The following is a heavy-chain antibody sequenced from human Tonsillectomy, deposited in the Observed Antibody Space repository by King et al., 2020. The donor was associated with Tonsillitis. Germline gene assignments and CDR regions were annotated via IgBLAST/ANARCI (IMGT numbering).Heavy chain of an antibody. Sequence: VQLQESGPGLVKPSETLSLTCTVSGGSISSYYWSWIRQPAGKGLEWIGRIYTSGSTNYNPSLKSRVTMSVDTSKNQFSLKLSSVTAADTAVYYCARETEWGRRVLFDYWGQGTLVTVSS. CDR3: ARETEWGRRVLFDY. D-gene: IGHD3-3*01. V-gene: IGHV4-4*07. CDR2: IYTSGST. CDR1: GGSISSYY. J-gene: IGHJ4*02.